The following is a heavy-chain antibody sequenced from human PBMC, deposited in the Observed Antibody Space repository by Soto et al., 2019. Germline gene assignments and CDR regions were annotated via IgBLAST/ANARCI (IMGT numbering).Heavy chain of an antibody. J-gene: IGHJ4*02. CDR2: ISAYNGNT. Sequence: QVQLVQSGAEVKKPGASVKVSCKASGYTFTSYGISWVRQAPGQGLEWMGWISAYNGNTNYAQKLQGRVTMTTDTATSTAYLELRSLRSDDTAVYYCARDLGITMVRGAPVGAYYWGQGTLVTVSS. D-gene: IGHD3-10*01. CDR1: GYTFTSYG. CDR3: ARDLGITMVRGAPVGAYY. V-gene: IGHV1-18*01.